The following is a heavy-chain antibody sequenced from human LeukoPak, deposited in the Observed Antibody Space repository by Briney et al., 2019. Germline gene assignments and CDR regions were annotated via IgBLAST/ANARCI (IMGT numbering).Heavy chain of an antibody. CDR2: ISGSGGTT. CDR3: AKDRGDGYRGFDY. D-gene: IGHD5-24*01. V-gene: IGHV3-23*01. J-gene: IGHJ4*02. CDR1: GFTFNNHA. Sequence: SGGSLRLSCAASGFTFNNHAMSWVRQAPGKGLEWVSAISGSGGTTYYASSVKGRFTNSRENSKNTVYLQMNSLRGDDTALYYCAKDRGDGYRGFDYWGLGTLVTVSS.